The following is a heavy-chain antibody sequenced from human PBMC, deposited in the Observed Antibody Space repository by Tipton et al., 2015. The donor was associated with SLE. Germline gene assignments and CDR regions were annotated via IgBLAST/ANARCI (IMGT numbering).Heavy chain of an antibody. Sequence: QLVQSGAEVKKPGESLRISCKGSGYSFTSYWISWVRQMPGKGLEWMGRIDPSDSYTNYSPSFQGHVTISADKSISTAYLQWSSLKASDTAMYYCASPSAVYSSGSDAFDIWGQGTMVTVSS. V-gene: IGHV5-10-1*01. J-gene: IGHJ3*02. D-gene: IGHD6-19*01. CDR1: GYSFTSYW. CDR3: ASPSAVYSSGSDAFDI. CDR2: IDPSDSYT.